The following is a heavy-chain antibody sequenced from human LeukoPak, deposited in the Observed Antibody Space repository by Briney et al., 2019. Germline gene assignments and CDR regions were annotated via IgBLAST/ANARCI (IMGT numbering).Heavy chain of an antibody. CDR1: GYSISSGYY. V-gene: IGHV4-38-2*02. J-gene: IGHJ4*02. D-gene: IGHD2-15*01. CDR2: IYHSGST. CDR3: ARVVAAATRGV. Sequence: SETLSLTCTVSGYSISSGYYWGWIRQPPGKGLEWIGSIYHSGSTYYNPSLKSRVTISVDTSKNQFSLNLTSVTAADTAVYYCARVVAAATRGVWGQGTLVTVSS.